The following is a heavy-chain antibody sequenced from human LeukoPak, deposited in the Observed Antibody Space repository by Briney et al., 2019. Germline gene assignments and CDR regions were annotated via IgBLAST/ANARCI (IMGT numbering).Heavy chain of an antibody. J-gene: IGHJ6*03. CDR1: GGTFSSYA. CDR3: ARNGYSYGYGYYYYMDV. D-gene: IGHD5-18*01. CDR2: IIPIFGTA. Sequence: SVKVSCKASGGTFSSYAISWVRQAPGQGLEWMGGIIPIFGTANYAQKFQGRVMITTDESTSTAYMELSSLRSEDTAVYYCARNGYSYGYGYYYYMDVWGKGATVTVSS. V-gene: IGHV1-69*05.